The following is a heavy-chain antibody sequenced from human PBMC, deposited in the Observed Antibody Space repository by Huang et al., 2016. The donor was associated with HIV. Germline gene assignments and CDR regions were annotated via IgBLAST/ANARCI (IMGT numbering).Heavy chain of an antibody. J-gene: IGHJ3*02. Sequence: EEQLVESGGGFVQPGGSLRLSCAGAGFTLSDHYVDWVRQAAGKGLEWGGRSGNRADSYTTEYAASVKGRFAISRDDSKNSLYLHMNSLKTEDTAVYHCTKGYSGVSVYAFDIWGQGTMVTVSS. CDR1: GFTLSDHY. CDR2: SGNRADSYTT. D-gene: IGHD2-15*01. V-gene: IGHV3-72*01. CDR3: TKGYSGVSVYAFDI.